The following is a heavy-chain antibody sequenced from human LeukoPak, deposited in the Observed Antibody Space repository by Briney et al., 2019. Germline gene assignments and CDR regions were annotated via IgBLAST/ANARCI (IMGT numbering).Heavy chain of an antibody. Sequence: KPSETLSLTCTVSGGSISSYYWSWIRQPAGKGLEWIGRIYNTGGTSYNPSLKSRVSISVDTSKNQFSLKLRSVTAADTAMYYCAREGPEDSGWYLWYFENWGQGSLVTVSS. CDR3: AREGPEDSGWYLWYFEN. CDR1: GGSISSYY. CDR2: IYNTGGT. D-gene: IGHD6-19*01. V-gene: IGHV4-4*07. J-gene: IGHJ4*02.